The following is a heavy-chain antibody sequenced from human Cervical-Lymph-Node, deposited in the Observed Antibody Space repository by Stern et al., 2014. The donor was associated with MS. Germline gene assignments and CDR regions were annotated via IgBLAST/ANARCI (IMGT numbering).Heavy chain of an antibody. CDR2: INTDTGNS. D-gene: IGHD5-18*01. CDR1: GYTFTDYA. Sequence: VHLVESGSQLKKPGASVKVSCKASGYTFTDYAMNWVRQAPGQGLEWMGWINTDTGNSTYAQGFTGRFVFSLDTSVSTAYLQISSLKAEDTAVYYCARDFVDTAMVTRSDYFDCWGQGTLVSVSS. J-gene: IGHJ4*02. CDR3: ARDFVDTAMVTRSDYFDC. V-gene: IGHV7-4-1*02.